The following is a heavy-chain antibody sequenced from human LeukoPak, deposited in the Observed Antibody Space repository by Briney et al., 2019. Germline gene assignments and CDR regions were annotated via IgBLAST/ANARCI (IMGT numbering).Heavy chain of an antibody. Sequence: ASVKVSCKASGYTFTSYGITWVRQAPGQGLEWMGWINVHNGDTNYAQKFKGRVTITTDTSTVTAYLKLRSRRSDDTAVYYCARGGYCSGGSCYRHFDYWGQGTLVTVSS. J-gene: IGHJ4*02. CDR2: INVHNGDT. CDR3: ARGGYCSGGSCYRHFDY. CDR1: GYTFTSYG. D-gene: IGHD2-15*01. V-gene: IGHV1-18*01.